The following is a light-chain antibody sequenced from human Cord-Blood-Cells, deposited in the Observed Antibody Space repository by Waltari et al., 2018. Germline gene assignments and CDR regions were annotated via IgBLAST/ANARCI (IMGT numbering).Light chain of an antibody. V-gene: IGLV2-14*01. CDR3: SSYTSSSTVV. CDR1: SSDVGGSNY. Sequence: QSALTQPASVSGSPGQSITISCTGTSSDVGGSNYVSWYQQHPGNAPKLMIYDVSKRPSGVSNRFSGSKSGNTASLTISGLQAEDEADYYCSSYTSSSTVVFGGGTKLTVL. CDR2: DVS. J-gene: IGLJ2*01.